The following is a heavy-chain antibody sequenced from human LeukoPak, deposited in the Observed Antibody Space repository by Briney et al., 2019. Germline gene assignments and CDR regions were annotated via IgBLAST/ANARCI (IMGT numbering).Heavy chain of an antibody. CDR3: ARDGGDY. V-gene: IGHV3-30*03. CDR2: ISYDGSRE. D-gene: IGHD3-16*01. CDR1: GFSFSDSG. Sequence: GGSLRLSCAASGFSFSDSGMNWLRPAPGKGLEWGAVISYDGSREYYADSLKGRFTISRDNSKNTLYLQMNSLRVEDTAIYYWARDGGDYWGQGTLVTVSS. J-gene: IGHJ4*02.